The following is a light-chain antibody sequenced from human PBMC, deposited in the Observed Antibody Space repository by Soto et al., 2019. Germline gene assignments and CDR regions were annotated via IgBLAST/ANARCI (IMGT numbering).Light chain of an antibody. CDR3: QQSYSTPPRYT. Sequence: DIQMTQSPSSLSASVVDRVTITCRAIQSISSFLNWYQQKPGKAPKVLIYAASRLESGVPSRFSGSGSGTDFTLTISSLQPEDYATYYCQQSYSTPPRYTFGQGTKVDIK. CDR2: AAS. CDR1: QSISSF. V-gene: IGKV1-39*01. J-gene: IGKJ2*01.